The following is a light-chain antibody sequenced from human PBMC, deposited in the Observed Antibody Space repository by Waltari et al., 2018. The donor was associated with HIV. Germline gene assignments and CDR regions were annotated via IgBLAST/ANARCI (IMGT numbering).Light chain of an antibody. J-gene: IGLJ3*02. CDR2: KNN. V-gene: IGLV1-47*01. CDR1: DSNIGSNY. CDR3: ASWDDNLNSWV. Sequence: QSVVTQPPSASGTPGQRVTISCSGSDSNIGSNYVYWYQDLPGTAPKLLIYKNNHGCSGVPDRFSGSKSDTSASLAIGGLRSEDEADYYCASWDDNLNSWVFGGGTKLTVL.